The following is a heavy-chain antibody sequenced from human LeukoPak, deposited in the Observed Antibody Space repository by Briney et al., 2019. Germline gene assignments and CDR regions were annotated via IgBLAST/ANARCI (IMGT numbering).Heavy chain of an antibody. CDR1: GFTFDDYG. D-gene: IGHD6-13*01. V-gene: IGHV3-20*04. CDR3: ARVMVIAAAGPIDY. Sequence: GGSLRLSCAASGFTFDDYGMSWVRQAPGKGLEWVSGINWNGGSTGYADSVKGRFTISRDNAKNSLYLRMNSLRAEDTALYYCARVMVIAAAGPIDYWGQGTLVTVSS. J-gene: IGHJ4*02. CDR2: INWNGGST.